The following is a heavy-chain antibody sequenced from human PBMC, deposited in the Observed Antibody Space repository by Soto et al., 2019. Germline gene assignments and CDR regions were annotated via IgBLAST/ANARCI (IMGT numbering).Heavy chain of an antibody. CDR3: ARDVVVGDYGDYFDY. V-gene: IGHV3-30-3*01. D-gene: IGHD4-17*01. CDR2: ISYDGSNE. CDR1: GFTFSSYA. J-gene: IGHJ4*02. Sequence: ESGGGVVQPGRSLRLSCAASGFTFSSYAMHWVRQAPGKGLEWVAVISYDGSNEYYADSVKGRFTISRDNSKNTLYLQMNSLRAEDTAVYYCARDVVVGDYGDYFDYWGQGTLVTVSS.